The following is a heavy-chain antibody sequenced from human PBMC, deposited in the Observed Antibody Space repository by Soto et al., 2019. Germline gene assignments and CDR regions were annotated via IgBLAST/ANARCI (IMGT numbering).Heavy chain of an antibody. V-gene: IGHV3-30*18. CDR1: GFTFSAYG. D-gene: IGHD3-10*01. CDR2: ISNDGNNK. CDR3: AKDSGRGSADYYFDY. Sequence: PGGSLRLSCAASGFTFSAYGMHWVRQAPGKGLERVAVISNDGNNKYHADSVKGRFTISRDNSKNTLYLQMNNLRAEDTAVYYCAKDSGRGSADYYFDYWGQGTLVPVSS. J-gene: IGHJ4*02.